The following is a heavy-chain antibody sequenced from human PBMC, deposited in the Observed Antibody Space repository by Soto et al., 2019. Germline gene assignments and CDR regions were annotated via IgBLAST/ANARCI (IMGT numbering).Heavy chain of an antibody. V-gene: IGHV3-30-3*01. D-gene: IGHD6-19*01. J-gene: IGHJ4*02. Sequence: GGSLRLSCAGSGFTFSDYALHWVRQAPGKGLEWVAIISSDRSKKYYADSVRGRFTISRDNSKNTVYLQMSSLRPEDTAVYYCESIKVAATHLDYGGQGTLVTVSS. CDR1: GFTFSDYA. CDR2: ISSDRSKK. CDR3: ESIKVAATHLDY.